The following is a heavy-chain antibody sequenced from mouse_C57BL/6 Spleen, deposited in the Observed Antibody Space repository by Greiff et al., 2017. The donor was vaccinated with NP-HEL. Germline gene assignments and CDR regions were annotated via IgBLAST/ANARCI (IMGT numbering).Heavy chain of an antibody. CDR2: ISSGGSYT. V-gene: IGHV5-6*01. D-gene: IGHD2-5*01. CDR1: GFTFSSYG. CDR3: ARHDSNSAWFAY. J-gene: IGHJ3*01. Sequence: EVMLVESGGDLVKPGGSLKLSCAASGFTFSSYGMSWVRQTPDKRLEWVATISSGGSYTYYPDSVKGRFTISRDNAKNTLYLQMSSLKSEDTAMYYCARHDSNSAWFAYWGQGTLVTVSA.